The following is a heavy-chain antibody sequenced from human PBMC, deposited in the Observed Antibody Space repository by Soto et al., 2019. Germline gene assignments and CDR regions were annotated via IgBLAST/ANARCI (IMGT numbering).Heavy chain of an antibody. CDR2: IYYSVST. D-gene: IGHD4-17*01. V-gene: IGHV4-59*01. J-gene: IGHJ5*02. CDR3: ARQRDYGGTRWFDP. CDR1: GVSISSYY. Sequence: SETLSLTCTVSGVSISSYYCSWIRQPPGNGREWIGYIYYSVSTNYNPARKGGGTISVDASKNQFSLKLGSVTAADTAVYSCARQRDYGGTRWFDPWGQGTLVTVSS.